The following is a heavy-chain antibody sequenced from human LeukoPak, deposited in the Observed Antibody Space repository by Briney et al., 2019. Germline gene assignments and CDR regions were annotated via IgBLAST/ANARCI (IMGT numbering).Heavy chain of an antibody. Sequence: GGSLRLSCAASGFTFSSYAMHWVCQAPGKGLEWVAVISYDGSNKYYADSVKGRFTISRDNSKNTLYLQMNSLRAEDTAVYYCARGGYFDWLLFDYWGQGTLVTVSS. V-gene: IGHV3-30-3*01. CDR1: GFTFSSYA. J-gene: IGHJ4*02. CDR3: ARGGYFDWLLFDY. CDR2: ISYDGSNK. D-gene: IGHD3-9*01.